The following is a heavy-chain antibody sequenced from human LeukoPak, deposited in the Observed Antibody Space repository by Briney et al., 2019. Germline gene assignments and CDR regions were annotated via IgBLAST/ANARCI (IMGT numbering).Heavy chain of an antibody. J-gene: IGHJ4*02. CDR2: ISSSSSTI. V-gene: IGHV3-48*02. CDR1: GFTFSSYS. Sequence: GGSLRLSCAASGFTFSSYSMNWVRQAPGKGLEWVSYISSSSSTIYYADSVKGRFTISRDNAKNSLYLQMNSLRDEDTAVYYCARDCGRSGYHTSSPPYYFDYWGQGTLVTVSS. CDR3: ARDCGRSGYHTSSPPYYFDY. D-gene: IGHD3-22*01.